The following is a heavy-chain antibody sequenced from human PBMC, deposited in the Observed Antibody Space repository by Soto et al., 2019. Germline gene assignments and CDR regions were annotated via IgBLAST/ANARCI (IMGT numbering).Heavy chain of an antibody. D-gene: IGHD3-9*01. V-gene: IGHV4-39*01. Sequence: QLQLQESGPGLVKPSETLSLTCSVSDDSINSDKYYWGWIRQPPGKGLEWIGSIYYRGNAYYNPSLQTRVTISLYKSKSQFSLKLNSVTAADSAVYFCARLEGLATISYYFDFWGPGALVTVSS. CDR3: ARLEGLATISYYFDF. CDR1: DDSINSDKYY. CDR2: IYYRGNA. J-gene: IGHJ4*02.